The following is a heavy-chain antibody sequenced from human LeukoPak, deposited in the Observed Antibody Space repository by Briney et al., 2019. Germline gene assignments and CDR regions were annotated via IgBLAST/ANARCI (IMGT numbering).Heavy chain of an antibody. D-gene: IGHD7-27*01. Sequence: GGSLRLSCTASGFTFSNFWMGWVRQAPGKGLEWVAVISYDGSNKYYADSVKGRFTISRDNSKNTLYLQMNSLRAEDTAMYYCASPPGRPNGDWGQGTLVTVSS. J-gene: IGHJ4*02. CDR1: GFTFSNFW. CDR2: ISYDGSNK. V-gene: IGHV3-30-3*01. CDR3: ASPPGRPNGD.